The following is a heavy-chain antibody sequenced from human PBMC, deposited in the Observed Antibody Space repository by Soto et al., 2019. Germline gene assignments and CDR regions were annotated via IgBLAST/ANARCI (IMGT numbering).Heavy chain of an antibody. V-gene: IGHV3-23*01. CDR2: FGGPDGGT. J-gene: IGHJ4*02. D-gene: IGHD3-22*01. Sequence: EVQVLESGGGLVQPGGSLRLSCVGSGFTFSLYAMSWVRQAPGKGLEWVSTFGGPDGGTYYADSVKGRFTISRDNSKNTVYLQMNSLSAEDTAVYYCTRGACTDKWGQGTLVTVSS. CDR1: GFTFSLYA. CDR3: TRGACTDK.